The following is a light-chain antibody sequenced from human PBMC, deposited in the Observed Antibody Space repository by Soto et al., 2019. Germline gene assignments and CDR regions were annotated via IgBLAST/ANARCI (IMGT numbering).Light chain of an antibody. CDR2: DAS. V-gene: IGKV1-5*01. CDR3: HQYNSYSA. Sequence: DIQMTQSPSTLSASVGDRVTISCRASQSISYWLAWYQQKPGKPPKLLIYDASNLQSGLPSRSSGSGSGTEFHIIISRLQSDDFATYYCHQYNSYSAFGQGTKVEIK. J-gene: IGKJ1*01. CDR1: QSISYW.